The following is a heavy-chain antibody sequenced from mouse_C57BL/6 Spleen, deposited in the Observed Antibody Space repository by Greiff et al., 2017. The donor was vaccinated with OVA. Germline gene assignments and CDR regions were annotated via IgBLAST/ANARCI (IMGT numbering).Heavy chain of an antibody. Sequence: QVQLQQPGAELVMPGASVKLSCKASGYTFTSYWMHWVKQRPGQGLEWIGEIDPSDSYTNYNQKFKGKSTLTVDKSSSTAYMQLSSLTSEDCAVDYCSRLNGNYALDYWGQGTSVTVSS. D-gene: IGHD4-1*01. CDR3: SRLNGNYALDY. V-gene: IGHV1-69*01. CDR1: GYTFTSYW. CDR2: IDPSDSYT. J-gene: IGHJ4*01.